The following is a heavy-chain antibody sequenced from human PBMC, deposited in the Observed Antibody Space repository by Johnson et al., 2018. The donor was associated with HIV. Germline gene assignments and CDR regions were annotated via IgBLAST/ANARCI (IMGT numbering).Heavy chain of an antibody. D-gene: IGHD4-23*01. V-gene: IGHV3-33*06. CDR1: GFTFSNYH. CDR2: IWHDGSKE. Sequence: QVQLVESGGGVVQPGTSLRLSCLASGFTFSNYHMYWVRQRPGKGLEWVALIWHDGSKENYGDSVKGRFNVSRDNSKNTMYLEMNSLRAEDTALYYCAKRDDSGGHNGGTCEVWGQVTMVTVTS. CDR3: AKRDDSGGHNGGTCEV. J-gene: IGHJ3*01.